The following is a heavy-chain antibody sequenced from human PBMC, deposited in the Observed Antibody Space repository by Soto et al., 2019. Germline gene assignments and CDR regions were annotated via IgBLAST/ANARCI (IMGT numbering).Heavy chain of an antibody. V-gene: IGHV4-39*01. CDR2: IYYSGNT. Sequence: QLLESGPGLVKPSETLSLTCTVSGDSISSSSYYWGWTRQPPGKGLEWIGTIYYSGNTYYNPSLKSRVTISVDTSKSQFSLKLSSVTAADTAVYYCARLLYGRRFDPWGQGTLVTVSS. J-gene: IGHJ5*02. CDR3: ARLLYGRRFDP. CDR1: GDSISSSSYY. D-gene: IGHD2-8*01.